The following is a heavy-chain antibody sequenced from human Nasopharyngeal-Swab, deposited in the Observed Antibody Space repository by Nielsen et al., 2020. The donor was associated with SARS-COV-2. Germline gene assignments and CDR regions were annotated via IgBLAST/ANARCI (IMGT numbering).Heavy chain of an antibody. Sequence: GGSLRLSCAASGFTFSSYSMNWVRQAPGQGLEWVSSISSSSSYIYYADSVKGRFTISRDNAKNSLYLQMNSLRAEDTAVYYCAKRQNKGSIAAASPPDYWGQGTLVTVSS. CDR1: GFTFSSYS. D-gene: IGHD6-13*01. J-gene: IGHJ4*02. CDR3: AKRQNKGSIAAASPPDY. V-gene: IGHV3-21*04. CDR2: ISSSSSYI.